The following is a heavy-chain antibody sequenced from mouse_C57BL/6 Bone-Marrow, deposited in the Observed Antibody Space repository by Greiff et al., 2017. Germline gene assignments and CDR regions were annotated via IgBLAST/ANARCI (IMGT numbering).Heavy chain of an antibody. D-gene: IGHD3-1*01. V-gene: IGHV1-53*01. CDR3: AISEGETSGFAY. CDR2: INPSNGGT. CDR1: GYTFTSYW. Sequence: QVQLQQPGTELVKPGASVKLSCKASGYTFTSYWMHWVKQRPGQGLEWIGNINPSNGGTNYNEKFKSKATLTVDKSSSTAYMQLSSLTSEDSAVYSCAISEGETSGFAYWGQGTLVTVSA. J-gene: IGHJ3*01.